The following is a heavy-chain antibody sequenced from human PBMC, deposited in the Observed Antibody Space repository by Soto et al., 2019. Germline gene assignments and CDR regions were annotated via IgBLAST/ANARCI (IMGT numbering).Heavy chain of an antibody. J-gene: IGHJ6*02. CDR2: IDSDGSRT. CDR1: GFTFGSYW. CDR3: VRCRSSGIDD. Sequence: EVQLVESGGGLVQPGGSLRVSCAASGFTFGSYWMNWVRQAPGKGLVWVSRIDSDGSRTTYADSVKGRFTTSRDNAKNTLYLQMSSLRVEDTTIYYCVRCRSSGIDDCGQGTKVPVSS. V-gene: IGHV3-74*01.